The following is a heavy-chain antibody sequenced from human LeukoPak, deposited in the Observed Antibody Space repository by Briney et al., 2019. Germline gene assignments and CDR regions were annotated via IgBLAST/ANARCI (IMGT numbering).Heavy chain of an antibody. V-gene: IGHV5-51*01. CDR2: IYPGDPDT. CDR1: GYSFTTYW. CDR3: ARHQIVGATRSPFDY. J-gene: IGHJ4*02. Sequence: GESLKISCKGSGYSFTTYWIGWVRQMPGKGLEWMGIIYPGDPDTRYSPSFQGQVTISADKSISTAYLQWSSLKASDTAMYYCARHQIVGATRSPFDYWGQGTLVTVSS. D-gene: IGHD1-26*01.